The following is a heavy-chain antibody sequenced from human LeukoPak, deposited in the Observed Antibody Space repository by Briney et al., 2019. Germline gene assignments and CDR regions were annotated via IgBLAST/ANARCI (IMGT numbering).Heavy chain of an antibody. V-gene: IGHV3-21*01. Sequence: GGSLRLSCAASGFTFSSYSMNWVRQTPGKGLEWVSSISSSSSYIYYADSVKGRFTISRDNAKNSLYLQMNSLRAEDTAVYYCARGRGIPHFDYWGQGTLVTVSS. CDR1: GFTFSSYS. CDR2: ISSSSSYI. D-gene: IGHD3-10*01. CDR3: ARGRGIPHFDY. J-gene: IGHJ4*02.